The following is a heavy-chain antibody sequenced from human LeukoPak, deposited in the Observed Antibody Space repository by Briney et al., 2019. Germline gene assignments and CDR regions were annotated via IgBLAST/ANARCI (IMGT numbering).Heavy chain of an antibody. V-gene: IGHV3-7*01. Sequence: GGSLRLSCAASGFSLSNYWMTSVRQAPGKGLEWVANIKQDGSEKNYVDSVKGRFSISRDNAKNSLILQMNSLRDEDTAVYYCARGVWAPFDSWGQGTLVSVSS. D-gene: IGHD7-27*01. CDR3: ARGVWAPFDS. CDR1: GFSLSNYW. J-gene: IGHJ4*02. CDR2: IKQDGSEK.